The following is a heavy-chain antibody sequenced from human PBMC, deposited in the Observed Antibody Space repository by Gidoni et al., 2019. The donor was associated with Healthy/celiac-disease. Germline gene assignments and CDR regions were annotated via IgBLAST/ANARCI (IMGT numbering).Heavy chain of an antibody. J-gene: IGHJ6*02. CDR2: ISYDGSNK. CDR3: ARGSSPITIFGVVIPGRDDYYYGMDV. D-gene: IGHD3-3*01. V-gene: IGHV3-30-3*01. Sequence: GKGLEWVAVISYDGSNKYYADSVKGRFTISRDNSKNTLYLQMNSLRAEDTAVYYCARGSSPITIFGVVIPGRDDYYYGMDVWGQGTTVTVSS.